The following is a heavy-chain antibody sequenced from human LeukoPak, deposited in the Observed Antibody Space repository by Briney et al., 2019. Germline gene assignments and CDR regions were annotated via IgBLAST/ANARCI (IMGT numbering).Heavy chain of an antibody. CDR2: IYTSGST. CDR3: ARDSSYCSGGSCYSHYYYMDV. Sequence: SETLSLTCTVSGGSISSYYWSWIRQPAGKGLEWIGRIYTSGSTNYNPSLKSRVTMSVDTSKNQFSLKLSSVTAADTAVYYCARDSSYCSGGSCYSHYYYMDVWGKGPTVTVSS. V-gene: IGHV4-4*07. CDR1: GGSISSYY. J-gene: IGHJ6*03. D-gene: IGHD2-15*01.